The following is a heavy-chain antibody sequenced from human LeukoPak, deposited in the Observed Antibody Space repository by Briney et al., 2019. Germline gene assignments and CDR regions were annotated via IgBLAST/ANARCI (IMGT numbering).Heavy chain of an antibody. J-gene: IGHJ4*02. CDR1: GFTFSSYW. CDR3: ARVSPNTVTTLQYFDY. D-gene: IGHD4-17*01. Sequence: GGSLRLSCAASGFTFSSYWMHWVRQAPGKGLVWVSRINSDGSSTSYADSAKGRFTISRDNAKNTLYLQMNSLRAEDTAVYYCARVSPNTVTTLQYFDYWGQGTLVTASS. CDR2: INSDGSST. V-gene: IGHV3-74*01.